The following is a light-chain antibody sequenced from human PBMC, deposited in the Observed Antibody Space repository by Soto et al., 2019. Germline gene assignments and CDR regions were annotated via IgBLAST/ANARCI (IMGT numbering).Light chain of an antibody. Sequence: QTVVTQEPSLTVAPGGTVTLTGGSSTGAVTSGHYPYWFQQKPGQAPRTLIYDTSNKHSWTAARFSGSLLGGKASLTLSGAQPEDDAEYYFLLSYSCAGWGVFVGGTKLTVL. J-gene: IGLJ2*01. CDR3: LLSYSCAGWGV. CDR2: DTS. CDR1: TGAVTSGHY. V-gene: IGLV7-46*01.